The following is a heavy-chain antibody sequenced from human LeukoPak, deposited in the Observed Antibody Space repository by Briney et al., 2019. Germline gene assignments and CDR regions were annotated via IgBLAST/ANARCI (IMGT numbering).Heavy chain of an antibody. D-gene: IGHD3-10*01. Sequence: ASVKVSCKVSGYTLTELSMHWVRQAPGKGLEWMGGFDPEDGETIYAQKFQGRVPMTEDTSTDTAYMELSSLRSEDTAVYYCATAEARARGVIISDLYYYYGMDVWGQETTVTVSS. CDR3: ATAEARARGVIISDLYYYYGMDV. CDR1: GYTLTELS. CDR2: FDPEDGET. J-gene: IGHJ6*02. V-gene: IGHV1-24*01.